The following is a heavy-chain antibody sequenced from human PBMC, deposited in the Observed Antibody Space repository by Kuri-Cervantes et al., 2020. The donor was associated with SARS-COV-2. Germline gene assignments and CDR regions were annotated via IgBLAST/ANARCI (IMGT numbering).Heavy chain of an antibody. V-gene: IGHV1-69*05. CDR3: ARNMVRGPSWAFDI. CDR1: GGTFSSYA. CDR2: IIPIFGTA. J-gene: IGHJ3*02. D-gene: IGHD3-10*01. Sequence: SVKVSCKASGGTFSSYAISWVRQAPGQGLEWMGGIIPIFGTANYAQKFQGRVTITTDESTSTAYMELSRLRSDDTAVYYCARNMVRGPSWAFDIWGQGTMVTVSS.